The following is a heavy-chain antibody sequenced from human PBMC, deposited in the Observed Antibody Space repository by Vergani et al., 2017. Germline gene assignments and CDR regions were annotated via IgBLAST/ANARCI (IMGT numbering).Heavy chain of an antibody. CDR2: MNPNSGNT. CDR3: ARGAKWTIFGVLIISSYFDY. V-gene: IGHV1-8*01. J-gene: IGHJ4*02. Sequence: QVQLVQSGAEVKKPGASVKASCEASGYTFTSYDFNWVRQATGQGLEWMGWMNPNSGNTAYAQKFQGRVTMTWNTSINTAYMELSSLRSEDTAVYYCARGAKWTIFGVLIISSYFDYWGQGTLVTASS. CDR1: GYTFTSYD. D-gene: IGHD3-3*01.